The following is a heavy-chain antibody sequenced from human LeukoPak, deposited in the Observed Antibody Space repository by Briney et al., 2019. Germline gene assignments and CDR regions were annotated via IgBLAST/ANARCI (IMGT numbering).Heavy chain of an antibody. CDR2: IIPIFGTA. V-gene: IGHV1-69*13. Sequence: SVKVSCKASGGTFSSYAISWVRQAPGQGLEWMGGIIPIFGTANYAQKFQGRVTITADESTSTAYMELSSLRSEDTAVYYCARAIYSSSSRDAFDIWGQGTMVTVSS. D-gene: IGHD6-6*01. CDR1: GGTFSSYA. J-gene: IGHJ3*02. CDR3: ARAIYSSSSRDAFDI.